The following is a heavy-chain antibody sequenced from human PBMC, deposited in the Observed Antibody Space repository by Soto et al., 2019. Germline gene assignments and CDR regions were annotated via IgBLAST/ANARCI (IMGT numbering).Heavy chain of an antibody. CDR2: IWYDGSNK. D-gene: IGHD2-15*01. CDR1: GFTFSSYG. V-gene: IGHV3-33*01. Sequence: PGGSLRLSCAASGFTFSSYGMHWVRQAPGKGLEWVAVIWYDGSNKYYADSVKGRFTISRDNSKNTLYLQMNSLRAEDTAVYYCARDRIYIEAPGWFDPWGQGTLVTVSS. CDR3: ARDRIYIEAPGWFDP. J-gene: IGHJ5*02.